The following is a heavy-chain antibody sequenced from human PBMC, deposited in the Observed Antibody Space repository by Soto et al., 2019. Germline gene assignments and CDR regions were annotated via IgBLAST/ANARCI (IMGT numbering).Heavy chain of an antibody. V-gene: IGHV3-23*01. D-gene: IGHD6-19*01. CDR1: GCTFGGYG. CDR2: ISGSGGST. Sequence: GFQRVSSTVSGCTFGGYGMSWVLQAPGKGLEWVSAISGSGGSTYYADSVKGRFTISRENSKNTLYLQMNSLRAEDTAVYYCATYSRDTLEIWGQGILVTVHS. J-gene: IGHJ4*02. CDR3: ATYSRDTLEI.